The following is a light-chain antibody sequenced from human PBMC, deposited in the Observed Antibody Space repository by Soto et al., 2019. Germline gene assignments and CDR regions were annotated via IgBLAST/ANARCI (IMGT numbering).Light chain of an antibody. CDR1: QSVSSN. Sequence: EIVMTQSPATLSVSPGERATLSCRASQSVSSNLAWYQQKPGQAPRLLIYDASTRATGIPARFSGSGSGIEFTLTISSLQSEDFAVYYCQQYDNWPPYTFGQGTKLEIK. CDR3: QQYDNWPPYT. CDR2: DAS. J-gene: IGKJ2*01. V-gene: IGKV3-15*01.